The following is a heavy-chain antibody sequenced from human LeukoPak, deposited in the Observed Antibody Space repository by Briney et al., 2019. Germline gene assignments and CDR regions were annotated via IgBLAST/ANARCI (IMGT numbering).Heavy chain of an antibody. CDR3: ARDPPKYSSSWYNGNWFDP. D-gene: IGHD6-13*01. Sequence: SETLSLTCTVSGGSISSSSYYWGWIRQPPGKGLEWIGSIYYSGSTYYNPSHKSRVTISIDTSKNQFSLKLSSVTAADTAVYYCARDPPKYSSSWYNGNWFDPWGQGTLVTVSS. CDR2: IYYSGST. J-gene: IGHJ5*02. V-gene: IGHV4-39*07. CDR1: GGSISSSSYY.